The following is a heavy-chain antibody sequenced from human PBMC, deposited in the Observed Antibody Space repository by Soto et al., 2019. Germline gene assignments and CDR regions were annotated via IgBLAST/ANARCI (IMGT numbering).Heavy chain of an antibody. CDR3: AREGRGKKAGYNGLVSLGY. Sequence: QVQLVQSGAEVKTPGSSLKVSCKVSGSRFSNYVISWVRQAPGHGLEWLGRIIPIFNSTKYAQSFQGRVTITADKSTSTASLELSSLRSDDTAVYYCAREGRGKKAGYNGLVSLGYWGQGTLVTSPQ. CDR1: GSRFSNYV. CDR2: IIPIFNST. D-gene: IGHD2-2*02. J-gene: IGHJ4*02. V-gene: IGHV1-69*06.